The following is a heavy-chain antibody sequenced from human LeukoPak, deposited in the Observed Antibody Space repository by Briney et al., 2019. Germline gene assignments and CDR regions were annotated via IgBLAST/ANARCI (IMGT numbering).Heavy chain of an antibody. CDR2: ISYDGSNK. Sequence: GGSLRLSCAASGFTFNNYAMNWVRQAPGKGLEWVAVISYDGSNKYYADSVKGRFTISRDNSKNTLYLQMNSLRAEDTAVYYCAKPYSSSWYYFDYWGQGTLVTVSS. D-gene: IGHD6-13*01. V-gene: IGHV3-30*18. CDR1: GFTFNNYA. J-gene: IGHJ4*02. CDR3: AKPYSSSWYYFDY.